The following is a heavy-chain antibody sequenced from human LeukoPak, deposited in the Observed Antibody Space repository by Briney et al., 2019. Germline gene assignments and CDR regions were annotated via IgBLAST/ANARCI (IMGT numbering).Heavy chain of an antibody. CDR2: INPNSGGT. Sequence: ASVKVSCKASGYTFTGYYMHWVRQAPGQGLEWMGRINPNSGGTNYAQKFQGRVTMTRDTSISTAYMELRSLRSDDTAVYYCAREGCSSTSCYPPWWFDPWGQGTLVTVSS. V-gene: IGHV1-2*06. D-gene: IGHD2-2*01. CDR1: GYTFTGYY. J-gene: IGHJ5*02. CDR3: AREGCSSTSCYPPWWFDP.